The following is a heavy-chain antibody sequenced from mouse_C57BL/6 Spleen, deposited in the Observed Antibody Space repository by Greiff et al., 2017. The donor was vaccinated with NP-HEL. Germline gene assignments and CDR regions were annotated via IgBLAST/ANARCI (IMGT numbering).Heavy chain of an antibody. D-gene: IGHD1-1*01. J-gene: IGHJ2*01. Sequence: EVKLEESGGGLVKPGGSLKLSCAASGFTFSDYGMHWVRQAPEKGLEWVAYISSGSSTIYYADTVKGRFTISRDNAKNTLFLQMTSLRSEDTAMYYCAKGFYYYGSSPYFDYWGQGTTLTVSS. CDR2: ISSGSSTI. CDR1: GFTFSDYG. CDR3: AKGFYYYGSSPYFDY. V-gene: IGHV5-17*01.